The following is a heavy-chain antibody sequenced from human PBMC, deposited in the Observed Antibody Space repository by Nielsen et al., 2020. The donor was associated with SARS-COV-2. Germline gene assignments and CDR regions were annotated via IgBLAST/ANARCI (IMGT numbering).Heavy chain of an antibody. CDR2: IVYHGGDT. V-gene: IGHV3-30*04. CDR1: GFDFSRHS. Sequence: GESLKISCIGSGFDFSRHSMAWVRQAPGKGLEWLALIVYHGGDTYYADSVKGRFTISRDNAKNSLYLQMNSLRAEDTAVYYCASRYSGSRTSAFDYWGQGTLVTVSS. D-gene: IGHD1-26*01. CDR3: ASRYSGSRTSAFDY. J-gene: IGHJ4*02.